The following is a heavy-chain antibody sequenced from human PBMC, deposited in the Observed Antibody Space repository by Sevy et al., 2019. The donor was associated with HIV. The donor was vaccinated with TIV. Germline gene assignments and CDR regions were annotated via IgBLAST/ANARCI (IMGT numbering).Heavy chain of an antibody. Sequence: GGSLRLSCAASGFTFDDYAMHWVRQAPGKGLEWVSGIVWNRGSIAYTDSVKGRFTISRDKAKNSLYLQMNSLRTEDRALSYCVSRNSWYVFDYWGQGTLVTVSS. CDR2: IVWNRGSI. CDR3: VSRNSWYVFDY. V-gene: IGHV3-9*01. CDR1: GFTFDDYA. D-gene: IGHD6-13*01. J-gene: IGHJ4*02.